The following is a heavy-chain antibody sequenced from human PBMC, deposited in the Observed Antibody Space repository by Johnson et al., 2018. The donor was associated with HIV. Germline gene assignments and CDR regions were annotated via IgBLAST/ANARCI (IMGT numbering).Heavy chain of an antibody. J-gene: IGHJ3*01. CDR2: ISFDGSHK. V-gene: IGHV3-30*18. D-gene: IGHD3/OR15-3a*01. Sequence: QLVESGGGVVQPGRSLRLSCAASGFAFSNYGMHWVRQAPGKGLEWVAVISFDGSHKYYTDSVKGLSTISRDNSNNTLYLHMNSLRPDDTGVYYCAKDKFMFLDNPVDAFDVWGQGTMVTFSS. CDR3: AKDKFMFLDNPVDAFDV. CDR1: GFAFSNYG.